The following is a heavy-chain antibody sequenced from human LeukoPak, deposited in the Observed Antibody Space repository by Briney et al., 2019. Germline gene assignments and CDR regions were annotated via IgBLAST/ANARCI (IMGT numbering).Heavy chain of an antibody. V-gene: IGHV3-23*01. CDR1: GFTFSRYA. D-gene: IGHD2-15*01. J-gene: IGHJ6*02. CDR2: ISGNGGST. Sequence: PGGSLRLSCAASGFTFSRYAMSWVRQAPGKGLEWVSAISGNGGSTYYADSVKGRFTISRDNSKNTLYLQMNSLRAEDTAVYYCAKDGTAKNVVVVAANLLPDYYYGMDVWGQGTTVTVSS. CDR3: AKDGTAKNVVVVAANLLPDYYYGMDV.